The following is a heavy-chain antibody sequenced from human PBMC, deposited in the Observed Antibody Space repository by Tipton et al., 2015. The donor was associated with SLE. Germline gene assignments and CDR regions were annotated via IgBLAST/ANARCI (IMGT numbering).Heavy chain of an antibody. CDR3: ARVLDYYYYCMVV. J-gene: IGHJ6*02. Sequence: SLRLSCAASGFTFSRFWMHWVRQVPGKGLVWVSRVNRDGTKATYADSVKGRFTISRDNSKNTLYLQMNSLRAEDTAVYYCARVLDYYYYCMVVWGQGTTVTVSS. V-gene: IGHV3-74*01. CDR1: GFTFSRFW. CDR2: VNRDGTKA.